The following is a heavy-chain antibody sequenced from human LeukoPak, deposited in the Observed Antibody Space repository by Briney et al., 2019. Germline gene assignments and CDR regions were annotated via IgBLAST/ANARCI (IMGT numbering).Heavy chain of an antibody. J-gene: IGHJ4*02. CDR2: IYYSGST. Sequence: SETLSLTCTVSGGSISSSSYYWGWIRQPPGKGLEWIGSIYYSGSTYYNPSLKSRVTISVDTSKNQFSVKLSSVTAADTAVYYCARGAPSRSFDYWGQGTLVTVSS. CDR3: ARGAPSRSFDY. V-gene: IGHV4-39*07. CDR1: GGSISSSSYY.